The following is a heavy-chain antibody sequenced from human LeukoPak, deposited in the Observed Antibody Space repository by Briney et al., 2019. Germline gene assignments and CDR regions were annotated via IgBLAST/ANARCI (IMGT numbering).Heavy chain of an antibody. V-gene: IGHV4-59*08. CDR3: ARRSKVYGYYVPFDI. Sequence: SETLSLTCTVSGGSISSYYWSWIRQPPGKGLEWIGYIYYSGSTNYNPSLKSRVTISVDTSKNQFSLKLSSVTAADTAVYYCARRSKVYGYYVPFDIWGQGTMVTVSS. D-gene: IGHD4-17*01. CDR2: IYYSGST. J-gene: IGHJ3*02. CDR1: GGSISSYY.